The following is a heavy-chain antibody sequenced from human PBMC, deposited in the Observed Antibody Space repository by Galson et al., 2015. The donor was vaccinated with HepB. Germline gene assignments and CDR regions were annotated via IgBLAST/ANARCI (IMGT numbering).Heavy chain of an antibody. Sequence: SLRLSCAASGFTFSSYSMNWVRQAPGKGLEWVSYISSSSSTIYYADSVKGRFTISRDNAKNSLYLQMNSLRDEDTAVYYCARGVGTTPFIAGPGDYWGQGTLVTVSS. CDR1: GFTFSSYS. D-gene: IGHD1-14*01. CDR3: ARGVGTTPFIAGPGDY. CDR2: ISSSSSTI. J-gene: IGHJ4*02. V-gene: IGHV3-48*02.